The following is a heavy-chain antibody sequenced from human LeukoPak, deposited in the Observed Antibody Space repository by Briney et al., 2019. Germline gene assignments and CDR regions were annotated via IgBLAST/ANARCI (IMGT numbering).Heavy chain of an antibody. CDR2: IKQDGSEK. CDR3: ARGSRDYYGSGSYNTDY. D-gene: IGHD3-10*01. CDR1: GFTFSSYW. V-gene: IGHV3-7*01. J-gene: IGHJ4*02. Sequence: GSLRLSCAASGFTFSSYWMSWVRQAPGKGLEWVANIKQDGSEKYYVDSVKGRFTISRDNAKNSLYLQMNSLRAEDTAVYYCARGSRDYYGSGSYNTDYWGQGTLVTVSS.